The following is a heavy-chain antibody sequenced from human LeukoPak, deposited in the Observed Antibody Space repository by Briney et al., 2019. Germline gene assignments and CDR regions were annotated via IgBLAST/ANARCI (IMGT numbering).Heavy chain of an antibody. CDR2: VYVSGRT. CDR3: AREFGTYSSSSDDYYYYVDV. V-gene: IGHV4-4*07. Sequence: SETLSLTCSVSGASINSHDWIWIRQPAGRALEWIGRVYVSGRTNYSPSLKSRLTMSVDKSKSQLSLNLSSVTAADTAVYYCAREFGTYSSSSDDYYYYVDVWGKGTTVTVSS. J-gene: IGHJ6*03. CDR1: GASINSHD. D-gene: IGHD6-6*01.